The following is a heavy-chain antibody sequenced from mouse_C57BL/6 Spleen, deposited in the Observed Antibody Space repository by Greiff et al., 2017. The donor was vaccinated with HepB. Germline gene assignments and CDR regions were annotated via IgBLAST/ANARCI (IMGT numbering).Heavy chain of an antibody. CDR1: GFTFSSYA. D-gene: IGHD4-1*01. J-gene: IGHJ3*01. CDR3: ARDLTGFAY. CDR2: ISDGGSYT. Sequence: DVHLVESGGGLVKPGGSLKLSCAASGFTFSSYAMSWVRQTPEKRLEWVATISDGGSYTYYPDNVKGRFTISRDNAKNNLYLQMRHLKSEDTAMYYCARDLTGFAYWGQGTLVTVSA. V-gene: IGHV5-4*01.